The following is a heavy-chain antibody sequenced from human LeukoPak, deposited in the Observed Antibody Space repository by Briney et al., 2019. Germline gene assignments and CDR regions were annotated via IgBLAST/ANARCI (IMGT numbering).Heavy chain of an antibody. V-gene: IGHV1-18*01. D-gene: IGHD3-22*01. Sequence: ASVKVSCKASGYTFTSYGISWVRQAPGQGLEWMGWISAYNGNTNYAQKLQGRVTMTTDTSTSTAYMELRSLRSDDTAVYYCARGDYYDSSGPSHLATYYFDYWGQGTLVTVSS. J-gene: IGHJ4*02. CDR2: ISAYNGNT. CDR1: GYTFTSYG. CDR3: ARGDYYDSSGPSHLATYYFDY.